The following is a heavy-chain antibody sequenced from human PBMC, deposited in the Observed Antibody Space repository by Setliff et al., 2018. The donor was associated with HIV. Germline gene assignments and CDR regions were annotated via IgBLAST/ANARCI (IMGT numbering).Heavy chain of an antibody. CDR2: ITWDGGTT. CDR1: GFTFHDYT. Sequence: GGSLRLSCAASGFTFHDYTMQWVRHVPGKGLEWVSLITWDGGTTYYADSARGRFTVSRDNSNHSLFLQMNSLRPEDTALYYCARSTYFFDPSGYKAYYFDSWGQGTQVTVSS. CDR3: ARSTYFFDPSGYKAYYFDS. D-gene: IGHD3-22*01. V-gene: IGHV3-43*01. J-gene: IGHJ4*02.